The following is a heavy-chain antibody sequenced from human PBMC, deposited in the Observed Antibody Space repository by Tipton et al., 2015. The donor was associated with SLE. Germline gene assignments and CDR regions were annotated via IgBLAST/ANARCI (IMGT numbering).Heavy chain of an antibody. CDR1: GGSISSSSYY. CDR3: ARKEEYGSGWCNWFDP. CDR2: IYYSGST. D-gene: IGHD6-19*01. V-gene: IGHV4-39*07. J-gene: IGHJ5*02. Sequence: TLSLTCTVSGGSISSSSYYWGWIRQPPGKGLEWIGSIYYSGSTYYNPSLKSRVTISVDTSKNQFSLKLSSVTAADTAIYYCARKEEYGSGWCNWFDPWGQGTLVIVSS.